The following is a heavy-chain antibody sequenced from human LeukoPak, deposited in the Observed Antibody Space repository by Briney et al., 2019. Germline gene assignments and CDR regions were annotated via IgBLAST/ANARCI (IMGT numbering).Heavy chain of an antibody. D-gene: IGHD3-10*01. Sequence: PGGTLTLSCAASGFTISSYPMNWVRPGPGQGRVWGSRINFGGGGKTYAYPVTGRFTISRYNAKNTQYLQINGLRAQDPAGYYCAREGFHVDCWGQGTRVTASS. CDR1: GFTISSYP. V-gene: IGHV3-74*01. CDR3: AREGFHVDC. CDR2: INFGGGGK. J-gene: IGHJ4*02.